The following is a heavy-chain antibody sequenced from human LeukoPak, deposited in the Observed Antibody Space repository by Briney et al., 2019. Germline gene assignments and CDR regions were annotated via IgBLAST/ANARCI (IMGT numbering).Heavy chain of an antibody. D-gene: IGHD5-18*01. CDR1: GGTFSSYA. CDR3: ATGDTPLD. J-gene: IGHJ4*02. CDR2: IIPILGIA. V-gene: IGHV1-69*04. Sequence: SVKVSCKASGGTFSSYAISWVRQAPGQGLEWMGRIIPILGIANYAQKFQGRFTMTEDTSTNTAYMELSSLRSEDTAVYFCATGDTPLDWGQGTLVTVSS.